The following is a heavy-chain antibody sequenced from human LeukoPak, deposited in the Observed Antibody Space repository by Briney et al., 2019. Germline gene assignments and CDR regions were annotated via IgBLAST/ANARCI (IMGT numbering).Heavy chain of an antibody. CDR1: GFTFRNYA. J-gene: IGHJ3*02. CDR2: ISGSGGST. CDR3: AKDLGHTGTTSGQDAFDI. Sequence: PGGSLRLSCAASGFTFRNYAMTWVRQTPGKGLELVSVISGSGGSTYYADSVKGRFTISRDNSKNTLYLQMNSLRAEDTAVYYCAKDLGHTGTTSGQDAFDIWGQGTMVTVSS. D-gene: IGHD1-1*01. V-gene: IGHV3-23*01.